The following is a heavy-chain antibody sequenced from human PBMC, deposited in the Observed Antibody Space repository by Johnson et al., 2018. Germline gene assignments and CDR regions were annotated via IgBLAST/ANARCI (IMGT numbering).Heavy chain of an antibody. CDR2: ISGSGGST. J-gene: IGHJ6*03. Sequence: EVQLLESGGGLVQPGGSLRLSCAASGFTFSSYAMSWVRQAPGKGLEWVSAISGSGGSTSYADSGEGRFTISRDNAKNPLYLQMNSLRAEDTAVYYCAKGEELNYYYYYMGVWGKGTTVTVSS. D-gene: IGHD1-1*01. CDR3: AKGEELNYYYYYMGV. CDR1: GFTFSSYA. V-gene: IGHV3-23*01.